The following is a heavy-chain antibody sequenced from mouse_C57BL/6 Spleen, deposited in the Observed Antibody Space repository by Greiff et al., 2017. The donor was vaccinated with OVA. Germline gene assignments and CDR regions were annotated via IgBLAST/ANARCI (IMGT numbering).Heavy chain of an antibody. CDR1: GYTFTSYW. Sequence: QVQLQQPGAELVMPGASVKLSCKASGYTFTSYWMHWVKQRPGQGLAWIGEIDPSDSYNNYNQKFKGKSTLTVDKSSSTAYMQLRSLTSEDSAVYYCARGDYGSSFYAMDYWGQGTSVTVSS. J-gene: IGHJ4*01. CDR3: ARGDYGSSFYAMDY. V-gene: IGHV1-69*01. D-gene: IGHD1-1*01. CDR2: IDPSDSYN.